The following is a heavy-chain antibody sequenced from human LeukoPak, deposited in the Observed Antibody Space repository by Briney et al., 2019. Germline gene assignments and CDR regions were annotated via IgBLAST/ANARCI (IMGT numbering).Heavy chain of an antibody. CDR2: IYSGGST. Sequence: PGGSLRLSCAASGFTVSNNYMSWVRQATGKGLEWVALIYSGGSTYYADFVKGRFTISRDNSKNTLYLQMSSLRAEDTAVYYCAGFSHKGVWGQGTTVTVSS. J-gene: IGHJ6*02. V-gene: IGHV3-66*01. CDR1: GFTVSNNY. CDR3: AGFSHKGV.